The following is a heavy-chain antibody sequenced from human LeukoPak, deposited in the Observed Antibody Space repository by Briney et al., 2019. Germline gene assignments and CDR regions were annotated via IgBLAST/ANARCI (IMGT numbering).Heavy chain of an antibody. J-gene: IGHJ5*02. D-gene: IGHD3-10*01. CDR3: ARDNSVGDIAWWFDP. Sequence: ASVKVSCKASGYTFTSYHMHWVRQAPGQGLEWIGLINPTGTGTLYAQKFQGRVTMTRDMSTSTDYMELSSLRSEDTAVYYCARDNSVGDIAWWFDPWGQGTLVTVSS. CDR2: INPTGTGT. V-gene: IGHV1-46*01. CDR1: GYTFTSYH.